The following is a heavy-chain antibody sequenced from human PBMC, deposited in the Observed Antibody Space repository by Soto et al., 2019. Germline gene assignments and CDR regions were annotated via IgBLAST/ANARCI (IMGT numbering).Heavy chain of an antibody. D-gene: IGHD2-15*01. CDR2: IGTAGDT. J-gene: IGHJ5*02. CDR1: GFTFSSYD. V-gene: IGHV3-13*01. Sequence: GGSLRLSCAASGFTFSSYDMHWVRQATGKGLEWVSAIGTAGDTYYPGSVKGRFTISRENAKNSLYLQMNSLRAGDTAVYYCARGYCSGGSCYTSANWFDPWGQGTLVTVSS. CDR3: ARGYCSGGSCYTSANWFDP.